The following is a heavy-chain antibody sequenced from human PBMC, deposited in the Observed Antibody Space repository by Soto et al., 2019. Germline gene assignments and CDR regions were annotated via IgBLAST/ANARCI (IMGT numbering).Heavy chain of an antibody. CDR2: IWYDGSNK. CDR3: ARSGTGTTEYMDY. Sequence: PGGSLRLSCAASGFTFSSYGMHWVRQAPGKGLEWVAVIWYDGSNKYYADSVKGRFTISRDNSKNTLYLQMNSLRAEDTAVYYCARSGTGTTEYMDYWGQGTLVTVSS. V-gene: IGHV3-33*01. D-gene: IGHD1-7*01. J-gene: IGHJ4*02. CDR1: GFTFSSYG.